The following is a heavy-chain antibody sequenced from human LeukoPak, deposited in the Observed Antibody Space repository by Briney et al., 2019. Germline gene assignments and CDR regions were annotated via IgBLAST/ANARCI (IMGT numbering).Heavy chain of an antibody. V-gene: IGHV3-33*01. J-gene: IGHJ6*03. CDR2: IWYDGSNK. Sequence: PGGSLRLSCAASGFTFSSYGMHWVRQAPGKGLEWVAVIWYDGSNKYYADSVKGRFTISRDNSKNTLYLQMNSLRAEDTAVYYCAGCGGGTGTTWGGYYYYYMDVWGKGTTVTVSS. CDR3: AGCGGGTGTTWGGYYYYYMDV. D-gene: IGHD1-7*01. CDR1: GFTFSSYG.